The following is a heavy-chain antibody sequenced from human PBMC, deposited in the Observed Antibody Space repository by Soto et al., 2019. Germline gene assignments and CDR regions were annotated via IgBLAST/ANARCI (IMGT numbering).Heavy chain of an antibody. D-gene: IGHD3-3*01. V-gene: IGHV5-51*01. J-gene: IGHJ4*02. CDR1: GYRFTNYW. Sequence: PGESLKISCKGSGYRFTNYWIGWVRQMPGKGLEWMGIIYAGDSDTRYSPSFQGQVTISADKSIDTAFLQWSSLKASDTAMYFCARGRSGSPLYYFDYWGQAILVTVSS. CDR2: IYAGDSDT. CDR3: ARGRSGSPLYYFDY.